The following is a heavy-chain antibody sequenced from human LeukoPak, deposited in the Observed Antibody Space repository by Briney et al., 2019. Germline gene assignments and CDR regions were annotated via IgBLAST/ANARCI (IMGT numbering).Heavy chain of an antibody. CDR2: IIPIFGTA. D-gene: IGHD6-19*01. V-gene: IGHV1-69*05. CDR1: GGTFSSYA. J-gene: IGHJ4*02. CDR3: ARQGAYSSAIGMGY. Sequence: AASVKVSCKASGGTFSSYAISWVRQAPGQGLEWMGGIIPIFGTASYAQKFQGRVTMTRDTSTRTVYMEVSSLKPEDTAVYYCARQGAYSSAIGMGYWGQGTLVTVSS.